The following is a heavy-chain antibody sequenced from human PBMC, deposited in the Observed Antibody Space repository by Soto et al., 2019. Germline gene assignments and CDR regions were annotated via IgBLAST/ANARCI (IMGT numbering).Heavy chain of an antibody. Sequence: GGSLRLSCSPSGFTFSSYGMHWVRQAPGKGLEWVAVISYDGSKIYYADSVKGRFIISRDNSKNTLYLQMDSLRVEDTAVYYCAKDRGALRWSEEHFYFDYWGQGTLVTVSS. J-gene: IGHJ4*02. CDR3: AKDRGALRWSEEHFYFDY. D-gene: IGHD4-17*01. CDR1: GFTFSSYG. CDR2: ISYDGSKI. V-gene: IGHV3-30*18.